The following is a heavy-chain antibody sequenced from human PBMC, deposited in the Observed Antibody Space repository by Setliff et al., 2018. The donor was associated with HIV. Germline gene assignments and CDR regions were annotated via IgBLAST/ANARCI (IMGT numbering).Heavy chain of an antibody. CDR2: INHSGNT. V-gene: IGHV4-34*01. J-gene: IGHJ2*01. CDR3: ARGGATVATRYFDL. Sequence: SETLSLTCTVSGGSISSHYWNWIQQPPGKGLEWIGEINHSGNTHYNPSLKSRVTTSVDMSKEHFSLRLTSVTAADTAVYYCARGGATVATRYFDLWGRGTLVTVSS. D-gene: IGHD4-17*01. CDR1: GGSISSHY.